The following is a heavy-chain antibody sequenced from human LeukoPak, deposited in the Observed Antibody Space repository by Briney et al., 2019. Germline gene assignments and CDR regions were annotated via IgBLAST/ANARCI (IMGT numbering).Heavy chain of an antibody. J-gene: IGHJ4*02. Sequence: GGSLRLSCAASGFTFSSYAMHWVRQAPGKGLEWVAVISYDGSNKYYADSVKGRFTISRDNSKNTLYLQMNSLRAEDTAMYYCARGADDFWSGYPFDYWGQGTLVTVSS. V-gene: IGHV3-30-3*01. CDR1: GFTFSSYA. D-gene: IGHD3-3*01. CDR2: ISYDGSNK. CDR3: ARGADDFWSGYPFDY.